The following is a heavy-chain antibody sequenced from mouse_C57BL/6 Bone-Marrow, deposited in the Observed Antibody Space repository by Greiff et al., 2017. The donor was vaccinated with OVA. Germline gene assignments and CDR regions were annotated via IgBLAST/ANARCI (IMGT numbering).Heavy chain of an antibody. D-gene: IGHD2-4*01. J-gene: IGHJ2*01. CDR3: AREGYDFSFDY. V-gene: IGHV3-6*01. CDR1: GYSITSGYY. Sequence: EVKLMESGPGLVKPSQSLSLTCSVPGYSITSGYYWNWIRQFPGNKLEWMGYISYDGSNNYNPSLKNRISITRDTSKNQFFLKLNSVTTEDTATYYCAREGYDFSFDYWGQGTTLTVSS. CDR2: ISYDGSN.